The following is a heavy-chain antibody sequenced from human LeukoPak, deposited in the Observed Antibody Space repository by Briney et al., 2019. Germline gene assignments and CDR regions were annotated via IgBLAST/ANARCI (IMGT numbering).Heavy chain of an antibody. CDR1: GGSFSGYY. CDR2: VYYSGST. D-gene: IGHD4-17*01. V-gene: IGHV4-59*01. J-gene: IGHJ5*02. CDR3: ARGAHDYGDYVFINFDP. Sequence: PSETLSLTCAVYGGSFSGYYWSWIRQPPGKGLEWIGYVYYSGSTNYNPSLKSRVTISVDTSKNQFSLKLSSVTAADTAVYYCARGAHDYGDYVFINFDPWGQGTLVTVSS.